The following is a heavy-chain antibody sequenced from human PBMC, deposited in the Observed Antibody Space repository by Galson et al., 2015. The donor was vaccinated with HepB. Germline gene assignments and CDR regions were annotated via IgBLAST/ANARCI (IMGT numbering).Heavy chain of an antibody. CDR3: AAGYHMDV. Sequence: SLRLSCAASGFTFRSYWMHWVRQAPGKGLVWVSHISSDGSNTSYADSVKGRFTISRDNAKNTLYLQMKSLRAEDTAVYHCAAGYHMDVWGKGTTVTVSS. CDR2: ISSDGSNT. J-gene: IGHJ6*03. V-gene: IGHV3-74*01. CDR1: GFTFRSYW. D-gene: IGHD2-15*01.